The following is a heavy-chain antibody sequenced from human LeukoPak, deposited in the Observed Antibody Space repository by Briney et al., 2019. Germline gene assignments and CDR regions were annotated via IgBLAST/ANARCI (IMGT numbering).Heavy chain of an antibody. Sequence: ASVTVSCTASGYTFTSYGISWVRQAPGQGLEWMGWISAYNGNTNYAQKLQGRVTMTTDTSTSTAYMELRSLRSDDTAVYYCARVYYYGSGSYGPFDYWGQGTLVTVSS. CDR3: ARVYYYGSGSYGPFDY. J-gene: IGHJ4*02. CDR1: GYTFTSYG. D-gene: IGHD3-10*01. CDR2: ISAYNGNT. V-gene: IGHV1-18*01.